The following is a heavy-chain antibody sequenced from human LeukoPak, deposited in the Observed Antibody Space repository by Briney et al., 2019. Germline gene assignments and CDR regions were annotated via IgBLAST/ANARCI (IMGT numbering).Heavy chain of an antibody. D-gene: IGHD3-22*01. CDR2: ISSSGSTI. Sequence: GGSLRLSCAASGFTFRSYEMNWVRQAPGKGLEWVSYISSSGSTIYYADSVKGRFTISRDNAKNSLYLQVNSLRAEDTAVYYCATSGYYFDYWGQGTLVTVSS. J-gene: IGHJ4*02. CDR3: ATSGYYFDY. CDR1: GFTFRSYE. V-gene: IGHV3-48*03.